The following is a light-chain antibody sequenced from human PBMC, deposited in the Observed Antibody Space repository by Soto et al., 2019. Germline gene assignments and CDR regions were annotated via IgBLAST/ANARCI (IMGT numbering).Light chain of an antibody. CDR1: QSFGSTH. CDR3: QQYGSSRGYI. J-gene: IGKJ2*01. Sequence: EIVLTQSPGTLSLSPGERVTLSCRASQSFGSTHLAWYQQRPGQAPRLLIYGASSRSSGIPDRLSGSESWIYFNVKISRLEPEDLVVYYSQQYGSSRGYIVGERTKLGIK. CDR2: GAS. V-gene: IGKV3-20*01.